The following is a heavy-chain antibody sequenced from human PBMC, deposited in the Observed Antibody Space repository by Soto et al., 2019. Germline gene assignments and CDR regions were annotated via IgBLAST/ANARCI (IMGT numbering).Heavy chain of an antibody. D-gene: IGHD3-22*01. J-gene: IGHJ4*02. V-gene: IGHV3-23*01. CDR2: ISGSGGST. CDR1: GFTFSSYA. CDR3: AKSVPGSSGLLHYFDY. Sequence: EVQLLESGGCLVQPGGSLRLSCAASGFTFSSYAMNWVRQAPGRGLEWVSAISGSGGSTYYADSVNGRFTISRDNSKTTLYLQMNSLRAEDTAVYSCAKSVPGSSGLLHYFDYWGQGTLVTVSS.